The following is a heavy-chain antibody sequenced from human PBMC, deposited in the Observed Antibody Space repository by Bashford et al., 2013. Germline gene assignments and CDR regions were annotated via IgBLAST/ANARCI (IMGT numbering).Heavy chain of an antibody. CDR2: INHSGST. D-gene: IGHD3-3*01. J-gene: IGHJ4*02. V-gene: IGHV4-34*01. Sequence: SSETLSLTCALYGGSFSGYYWTWIRQSPGKGLECIGEINHSGSTNYNPSLKSRVTISLDTSKNQFFLKLRSMTAADTAVYYCAKHKTGWSGNLRVFDYWGQGALVTVSS. CDR1: GGSFSGYY. CDR3: AKHKTGWSGNLRVFDY.